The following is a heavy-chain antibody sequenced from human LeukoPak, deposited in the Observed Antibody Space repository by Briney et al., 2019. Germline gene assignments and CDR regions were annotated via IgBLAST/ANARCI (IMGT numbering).Heavy chain of an antibody. V-gene: IGHV4-38-2*01. CDR2: LYQSGGT. CDR1: GYSISSGYY. CDR3: ARTGTGNYFDY. Sequence: SETLSLTCAVSGYSISSGYYWGWIRQPPGKGLEWIGTLYQSGGTNYNPSLKNRVTISVDKSENQLSLKLTSVIAADTAVYYCARTGTGNYFDYWGQGTLVTVSS. J-gene: IGHJ4*02. D-gene: IGHD1-14*01.